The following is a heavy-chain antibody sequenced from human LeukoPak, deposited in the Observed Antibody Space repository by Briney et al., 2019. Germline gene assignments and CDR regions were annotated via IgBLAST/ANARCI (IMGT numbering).Heavy chain of an antibody. CDR3: ARCYYYYYYMDV. V-gene: IGHV4-39*07. CDR2: IHYSGST. Sequence: PSETLSLICTVSGGSISSSNYYWGWLRQPPGKGLEWIATIHYSGSTYYNPSLKSRVTISVGTSKNQFSLKLSSVTAADTAVYYCARCYYYYYYMDVWGKGTTVTVSS. CDR1: GGSISSSNYY. J-gene: IGHJ6*03.